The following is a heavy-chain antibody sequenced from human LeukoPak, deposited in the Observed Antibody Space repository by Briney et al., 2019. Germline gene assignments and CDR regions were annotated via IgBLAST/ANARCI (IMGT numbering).Heavy chain of an antibody. CDR2: NSYDGINK. V-gene: IGHV3-30*18. J-gene: IGHJ3*01. D-gene: IGHD3-10*01. Sequence: PGRSLRLSCAASGFTFSSYGMHWVRQAPGKGLEWVAVNSYDGINKYYADSVKGRFTISRDNSKNTLYLQMISLRAEDTAVYFCAKDRERLLWFGEYAFDVWGQGTMVTVSP. CDR1: GFTFSSYG. CDR3: AKDRERLLWFGEYAFDV.